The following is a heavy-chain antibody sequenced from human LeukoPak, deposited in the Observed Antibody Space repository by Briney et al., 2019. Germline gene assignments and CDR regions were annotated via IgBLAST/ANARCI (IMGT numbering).Heavy chain of an antibody. J-gene: IGHJ4*02. Sequence: PSETLSLTCTVSGGSISSSSYYWGWIRQPPGKGLEWIGSIYYSGSTYYNPSLESRVTISVDTSKNQFSLKLSSVTAADTAVYYCARHRQWLVLQEIDYWGQGTLVTVSS. CDR1: GGSISSSSYY. D-gene: IGHD6-19*01. V-gene: IGHV4-39*01. CDR3: ARHRQWLVLQEIDY. CDR2: IYYSGST.